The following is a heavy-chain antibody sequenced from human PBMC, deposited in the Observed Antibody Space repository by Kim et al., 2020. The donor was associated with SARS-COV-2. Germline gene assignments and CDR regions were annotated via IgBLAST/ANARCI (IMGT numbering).Heavy chain of an antibody. CDR1: GFTVSSNY. D-gene: IGHD2-2*02. CDR3: ATVGNFSSTSCYTIYYYY. CDR2: IYSGGST. V-gene: IGHV3-53*01. Sequence: GGSLRLSCAASGFTVSSNYMSWVRQAPGKGLEWVSVIYSGGSTYSADSVKGRFTISRDTSKNTLYLQMNRLRAEDTDESYFATVGNFSSTSCYTIYYYY. J-gene: IGHJ6*03.